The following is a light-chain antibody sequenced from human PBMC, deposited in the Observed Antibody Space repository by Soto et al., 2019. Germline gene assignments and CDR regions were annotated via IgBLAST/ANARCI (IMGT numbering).Light chain of an antibody. V-gene: IGLV1-47*01. CDR3: AAWDDSLSGAYV. CDR2: RNN. CDR1: SSNIGSNY. J-gene: IGLJ1*01. Sequence: QSALTQPPSASGTPGQRVTISCSGSSSNIGSNYVYWYQQLPGTAPKLLICRNNQRPSGVPDRFSGSKSGTSASLAISGLRSEDEADYYCAAWDDSLSGAYVFGTGTKVTV.